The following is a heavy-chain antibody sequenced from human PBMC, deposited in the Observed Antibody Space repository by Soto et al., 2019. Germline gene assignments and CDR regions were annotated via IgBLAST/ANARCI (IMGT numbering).Heavy chain of an antibody. J-gene: IGHJ5*02. CDR3: ARVFKRGKAWLHWFDP. D-gene: IGHD6-13*01. Sequence: ASVKVSCKASGYTFTSYGISWVRQAPGQGLEWMGWISAYNGNTNYAQKLQGRVTMTTDTSTSTAYMELRSLRSDDTAVYYCARVFKRGKAWLHWFDPWGQGTLVTVSS. CDR2: ISAYNGNT. V-gene: IGHV1-18*01. CDR1: GYTFTSYG.